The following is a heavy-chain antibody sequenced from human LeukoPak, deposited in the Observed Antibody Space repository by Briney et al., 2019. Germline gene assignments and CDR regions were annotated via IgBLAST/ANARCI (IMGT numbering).Heavy chain of an antibody. CDR3: TRDHCRGDNCPSFDY. J-gene: IGHJ4*02. V-gene: IGHV1-18*04. Sequence: ASVKVSCKPSGYTFTSFGISWVRQAPGQGLEWMGWIGAYNGDTNYAQKFQGRVTMTTDTSASTAYMDLRSLRSDDTAVYYCTRDHCRGDNCPSFDYWGQGTLVTVSS. CDR2: IGAYNGDT. CDR1: GYTFTSFG. D-gene: IGHD2-15*01.